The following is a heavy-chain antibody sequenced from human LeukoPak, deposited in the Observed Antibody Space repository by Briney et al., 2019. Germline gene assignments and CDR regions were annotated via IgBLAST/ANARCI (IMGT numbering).Heavy chain of an antibody. J-gene: IGHJ4*02. CDR2: ISYDGSNK. CDR3: ARDPNGGAGGNTGVVDY. Sequence: GGSLRLSCAASGFTFSSYAMHWVRQAPGKGLEGVAVISYDGSNKYYADSVKGRFTISRDNSKNTLYLQMNSLRAEDTAVYYCARDPNGGAGGNTGVVDYWGQGTLVTVSS. D-gene: IGHD2-21*01. V-gene: IGHV3-30-3*01. CDR1: GFTFSSYA.